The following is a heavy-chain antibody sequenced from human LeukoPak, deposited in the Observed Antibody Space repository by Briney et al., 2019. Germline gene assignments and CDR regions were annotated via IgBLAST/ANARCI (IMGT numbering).Heavy chain of an antibody. V-gene: IGHV4-4*07. CDR3: ASSIVVVPAATRGGFDP. CDR2: IYASGTT. J-gene: IGHJ5*02. CDR1: GGSISSYY. D-gene: IGHD2-2*01. Sequence: SETLSLTCTVSGGSISSYYWSWIRQPAGKGLEWIGRIYASGTTNYNPSLKSRVTMSVDTSKNLFSLKLNSVTAADTAVYYCASSIVVVPAATRGGFDPWGQGTLVTVSS.